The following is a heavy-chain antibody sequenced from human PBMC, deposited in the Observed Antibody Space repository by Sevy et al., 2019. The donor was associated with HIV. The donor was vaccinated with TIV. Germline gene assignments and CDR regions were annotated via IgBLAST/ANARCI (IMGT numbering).Heavy chain of an antibody. CDR3: ARDGLEVAYYGSGRSSKYFDY. V-gene: IGHV3-20*04. Sequence: GGSLRLSCAASGFTFDDYGMSWVRQAPGKGLEWVSGINWNGGSTGYADSVKGRFTISRDNAKNSLYLQMNRLRAEDTALYYCARDGLEVAYYGSGRSSKYFDYWGQGTLVTVSS. D-gene: IGHD3-10*01. CDR1: GFTFDDYG. J-gene: IGHJ4*02. CDR2: INWNGGST.